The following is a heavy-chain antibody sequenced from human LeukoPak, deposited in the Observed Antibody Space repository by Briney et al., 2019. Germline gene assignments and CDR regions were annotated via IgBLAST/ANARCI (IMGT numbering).Heavy chain of an antibody. CDR2: INHSGST. J-gene: IGHJ5*02. D-gene: IGHD6-13*01. Sequence: SETLSLTCAVYGGSFSRYYWNWIRQPPGKGLEWIGEINHSGSTNYNPSLKSRVTISVDTSKNQFSLKLSSVTAADTAVYYCARHKYSSSWYPWYNWFDPWGQGTLVTVSS. V-gene: IGHV4-34*01. CDR1: GGSFSRYY. CDR3: ARHKYSSSWYPWYNWFDP.